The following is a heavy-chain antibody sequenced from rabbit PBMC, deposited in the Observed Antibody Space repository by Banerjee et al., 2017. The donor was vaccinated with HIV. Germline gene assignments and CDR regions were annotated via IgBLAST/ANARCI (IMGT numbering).Heavy chain of an antibody. V-gene: IGHV1S40*01. Sequence: QSLEESGGDLVKPGASLTLTCTASGFSVSNSYWIYWVRQAPGKGLEWIACIYAGGSDSTYYASWAKGRFTISKTSSTTVTLQMTSLTAADTATYFCATDRYAGSTYPYYFNLWGPGTLVTVS. J-gene: IGHJ4*01. CDR2: IYAGGSDST. CDR1: GFSVSNSYW. CDR3: ATDRYAGSTYPYYFNL. D-gene: IGHD8-1*01.